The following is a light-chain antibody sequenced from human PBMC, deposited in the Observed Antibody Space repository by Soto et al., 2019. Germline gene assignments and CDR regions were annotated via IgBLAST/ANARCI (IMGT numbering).Light chain of an antibody. J-gene: IGLJ2*01. CDR1: SSDVGYYNY. Sequence: QSALTQPASVSGSPGQSITISCTGTSSDVGYYNYVSWYQQHPGKAPKLMIYDVSNRPSGVSNRFYGSKSGNTASLTISGLQAEDEADYYCSSYTSSSSLFGGGTKVTVL. CDR3: SSYTSSSSL. V-gene: IGLV2-14*01. CDR2: DVS.